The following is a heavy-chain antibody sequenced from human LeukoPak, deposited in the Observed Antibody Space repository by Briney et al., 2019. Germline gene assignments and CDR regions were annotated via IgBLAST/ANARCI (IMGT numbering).Heavy chain of an antibody. Sequence: GGSLRLSCAASGFTFSSYGMHWVRQAPGKGLEWVAFIRYDGSNKYYADSVKGRFTISRDNSKNTLYLQMNSLRAEDTAVYYYAKDLLHYDILTGSFDYWGQGTLVTVSS. V-gene: IGHV3-30*02. D-gene: IGHD3-9*01. J-gene: IGHJ4*02. CDR3: AKDLLHYDILTGSFDY. CDR2: IRYDGSNK. CDR1: GFTFSSYG.